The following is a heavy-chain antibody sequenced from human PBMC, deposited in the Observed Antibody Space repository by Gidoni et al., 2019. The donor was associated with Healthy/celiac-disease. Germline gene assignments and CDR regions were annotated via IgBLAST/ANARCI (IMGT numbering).Heavy chain of an antibody. D-gene: IGHD3-22*01. CDR2: INPSGGST. Sequence: QVQLVQSGAEVTKPGASVKVSCKASGYTFPSYYMHWVRQAPGQGLEWMGIINPSGGSTSYAQKFQGRVTMTRDTSTSTVYMELSSLRSEDTAVYYCARDGIRDSSGYNWFDPWGQGTLVTVSS. CDR3: ARDGIRDSSGYNWFDP. V-gene: IGHV1-46*01. CDR1: GYTFPSYY. J-gene: IGHJ5*02.